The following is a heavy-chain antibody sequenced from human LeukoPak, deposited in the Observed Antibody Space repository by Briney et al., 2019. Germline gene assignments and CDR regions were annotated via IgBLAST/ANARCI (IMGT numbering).Heavy chain of an antibody. CDR1: GFTFSNYW. D-gene: IGHD5-12*01. V-gene: IGHV3-7*01. CDR2: INQDGSEE. Sequence: GGSLRLSCAASGFTFSNYWMSWVRQAPGMGLEWVAHINQDGSEEHYMDSVKARFIISRDNAKNSLSLQMDSLRAEDTAVYYCVRDGGVSGYDLFDYWGQGTLVTVSS. CDR3: VRDGGVSGYDLFDY. J-gene: IGHJ4*02.